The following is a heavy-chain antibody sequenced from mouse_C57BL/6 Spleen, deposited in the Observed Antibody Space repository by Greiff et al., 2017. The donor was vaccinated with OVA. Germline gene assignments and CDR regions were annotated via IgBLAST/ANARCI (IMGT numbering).Heavy chain of an antibody. V-gene: IGHV5-4*01. Sequence: EVKVVESGGGLVKPGGSLKLSCAASGFTFSSYAMSWVRQTPEKRLEWVATISDGGSYTYYPDNVKGRFTISRDNAKNNRYLQMSHLKSEDTAMYYCARDGANWDSYFDVWGTGTTVTVSS. CDR3: ARDGANWDSYFDV. CDR1: GFTFSSYA. J-gene: IGHJ1*03. CDR2: ISDGGSYT. D-gene: IGHD4-1*01.